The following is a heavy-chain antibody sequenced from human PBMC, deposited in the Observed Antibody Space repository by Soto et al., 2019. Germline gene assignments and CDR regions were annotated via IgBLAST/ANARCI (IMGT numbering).Heavy chain of an antibody. CDR1: GYTLTSYG. D-gene: IGHD2-2*01. J-gene: IGHJ6*02. V-gene: IGHV1-18*01. CDR3: ARTSTLYYYYGMDV. CDR2: ISAYNGNT. Sequence: ASVKVCCKDSGYTLTSYGSSWVRQDTGQGLVWMGWISAYNGNTNYAQKLQGRLTISKDTSKSQVVLTMTNMDPVDTATYYCARTSTLYYYYGMDVWGQGTTVTVSS.